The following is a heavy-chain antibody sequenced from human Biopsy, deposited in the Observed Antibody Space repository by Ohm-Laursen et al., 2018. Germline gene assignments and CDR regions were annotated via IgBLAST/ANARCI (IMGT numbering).Heavy chain of an antibody. V-gene: IGHV4-59*12. CDR1: GESFNGYY. D-gene: IGHD3-22*01. CDR2: IYYTGST. Sequence: SETLSLTCAVYGESFNGYYWSWIRQTPGKGLDWIGYIYYTGSTNYNPSVKSRVTISVDTSKNQFSLKVRSVTAADTAVYYCVRGVDYYDPYHYYALDVWGQGTTVTVSS. J-gene: IGHJ6*02. CDR3: VRGVDYYDPYHYYALDV.